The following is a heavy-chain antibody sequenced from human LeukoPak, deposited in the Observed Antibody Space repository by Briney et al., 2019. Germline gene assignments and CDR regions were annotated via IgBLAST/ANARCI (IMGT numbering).Heavy chain of an antibody. Sequence: VASVKVSCKASGGTFSIYAISWVRQAPGQGLEWMGEIIPIFGTANYTQNFQGRVTITADESTSTAYMELSSLRSEDTAVYYCASFSRCSSTSCYFNWFDPWGQGTLVTVSS. CDR2: IIPIFGTA. CDR3: ASFSRCSSTSCYFNWFDP. V-gene: IGHV1-69*13. D-gene: IGHD2-2*01. J-gene: IGHJ5*02. CDR1: GGTFSIYA.